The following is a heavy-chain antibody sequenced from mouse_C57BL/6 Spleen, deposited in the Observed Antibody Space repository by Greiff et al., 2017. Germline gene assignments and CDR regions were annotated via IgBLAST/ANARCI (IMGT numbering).Heavy chain of an antibody. V-gene: IGHV1-64*01. D-gene: IGHD1-1*01. CDR1: GYTFTSYW. CDR2: IHPNSGST. Sequence: QVQLQQPGAELVKPGASVKLSCKASGYTFTSYWMHWVKQRPGLGLEWIGMIHPNSGSTNYNEKFKSKATLTVDKSSSTAYMQLSSLTSEDSAVYYCARDGSSYPHWYFDVWGTGTTVTVSS. J-gene: IGHJ1*03. CDR3: ARDGSSYPHWYFDV.